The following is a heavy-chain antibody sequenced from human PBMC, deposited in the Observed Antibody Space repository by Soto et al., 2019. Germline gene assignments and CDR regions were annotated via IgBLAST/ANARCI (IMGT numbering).Heavy chain of an antibody. V-gene: IGHV3-30*18. CDR1: GFTFSNSG. Sequence: QVQLVESGGGVVQPGGSLRLSCAASGFTFSNSGMHWVRQAPGKGLEWVGVVSYDGSNRNYADSVKGRFTPSRDNSGNTLYLQMNSLRLEDTAVYYCAKEEGYWGQGTLVTVSS. J-gene: IGHJ4*02. CDR3: AKEEGY. CDR2: VSYDGSNR.